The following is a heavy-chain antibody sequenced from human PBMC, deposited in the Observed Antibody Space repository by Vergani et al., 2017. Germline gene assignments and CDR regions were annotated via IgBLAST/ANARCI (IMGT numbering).Heavy chain of an antibody. J-gene: IGHJ6*03. D-gene: IGHD2-2*02. CDR2: INHSGST. V-gene: IGHV4-34*01. CDR1: GGSLSGNY. Sequence: QVQLQQWGAGLLKPSETLSLTCAVYGGSLSGNYWSWIRQSPGKGLEWIGEINHSGSTNYNPSLKSRVSISVDTSKNQSSLKMTSVTAADTAVYFCARVGSRGHYASCSSTCCYRRGCYYYFIDVWGEGTPVTVSS. CDR3: ARVGSRGHYASCSSTCCYRRGCYYYFIDV.